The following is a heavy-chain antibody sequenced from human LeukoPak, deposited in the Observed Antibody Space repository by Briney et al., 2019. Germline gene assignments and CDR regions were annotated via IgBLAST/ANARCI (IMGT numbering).Heavy chain of an antibody. CDR2: ISGSGGST. J-gene: IGHJ4*02. CDR3: AKVDDYGDSLSSGLDYFDY. V-gene: IGHV3-23*01. CDR1: GFTFSSYA. Sequence: GGSLRLSCAASGFTFSSYAMSWVRQAPGKGLEWVSAISGSGGSTYYADSVKGRFTISRDNSKNTLYLQMNGLRAEDTAVYYCAKVDDYGDSLSSGLDYFDYWGQGTLVTVSS. D-gene: IGHD4-17*01.